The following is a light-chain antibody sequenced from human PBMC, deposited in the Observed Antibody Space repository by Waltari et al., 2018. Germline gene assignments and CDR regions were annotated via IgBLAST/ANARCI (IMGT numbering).Light chain of an antibody. Sequence: EIVMTQSPATLSVSPGDRATLSCRASQRLSSNLAWYQQKPGQAPRLLIYGASTRPTGNPARFGGSGSGTEFTFTISSLQSEDYAVYYCQQYNNWPLYTFGQGTKLEIK. CDR3: QQYNNWPLYT. CDR1: QRLSSN. CDR2: GAS. V-gene: IGKV3-15*01. J-gene: IGKJ2*01.